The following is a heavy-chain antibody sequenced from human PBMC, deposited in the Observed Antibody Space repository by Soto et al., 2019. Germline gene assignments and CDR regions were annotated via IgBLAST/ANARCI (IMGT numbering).Heavy chain of an antibody. V-gene: IGHV3-48*03. CDR2: ISSRSSTI. CDR1: GFTFSGYE. CDR3: AREIVTFFDY. Sequence: EVQLVESGGGLVQPGGSLRLSCAASGFTFSGYEMNWVRQAPGKGLEWVSYISSRSSTIHYADSVKGRFTISRDDARNSLYLQMNSLRAEDTAVYYCAREIVTFFDYWGQGTLVTVSS. J-gene: IGHJ4*02. D-gene: IGHD3-16*02.